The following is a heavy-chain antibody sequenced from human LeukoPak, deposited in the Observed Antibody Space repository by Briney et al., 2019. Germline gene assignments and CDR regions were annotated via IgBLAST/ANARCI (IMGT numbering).Heavy chain of an antibody. Sequence: PGRSLRLSCAASGFTFSSYAMHWVRQAPGKGLEWVAVISYDGSNKHYADSVKGRFTISRDNSKNTLYLQMNSLRAEDTAVYYCARGGQYCSSTSCYRPLDYYYGMDVWGQGTTVTVSS. V-gene: IGHV3-30*04. CDR3: ARGGQYCSSTSCYRPLDYYYGMDV. CDR1: GFTFSSYA. J-gene: IGHJ6*02. CDR2: ISYDGSNK. D-gene: IGHD2-2*02.